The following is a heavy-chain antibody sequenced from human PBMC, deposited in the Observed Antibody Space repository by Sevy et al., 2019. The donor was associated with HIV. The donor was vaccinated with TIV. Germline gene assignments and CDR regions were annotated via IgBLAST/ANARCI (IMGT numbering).Heavy chain of an antibody. CDR2: TYSGGRT. J-gene: IGHJ6*02. D-gene: IGHD2-21*02. CDR1: GFIVNSNY. V-gene: IGHV3-53*01. Sequence: GGSLRLSCAASGFIVNSNYMSWVRQAPGKGLEWVSVTYSGGRTYTADSVKGRFTISRDNSNNTLYLQMNSLRAEDTVVYYCARVLGRDSGYGMDVWGQGTTVTVSS. CDR3: ARVLGRDSGYGMDV.